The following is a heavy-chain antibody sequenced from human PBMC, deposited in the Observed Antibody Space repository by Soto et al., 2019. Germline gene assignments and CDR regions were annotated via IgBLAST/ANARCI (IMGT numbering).Heavy chain of an antibody. CDR1: GGTFTSHS. V-gene: IGHV1-69*12. CDR3: ATYPLGDGYSPFDA. J-gene: IGHJ4*02. D-gene: IGHD2-21*01. CDR2: IIPMFGTV. Sequence: QVQLVQSGAEVKKPGSSVKVSCKASGGTFTSHSINWVRQAPGQRLEWMGGIIPMFGTVQYAQKFQDRLTITAHGATTTAYMELNSLTSEDTAVYYCATYPLGDGYSPFDAWGQGTLVTVSS.